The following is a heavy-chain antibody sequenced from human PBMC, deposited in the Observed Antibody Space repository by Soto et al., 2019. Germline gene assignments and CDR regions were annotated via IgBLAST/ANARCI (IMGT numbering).Heavy chain of an antibody. CDR2: IYWDNDK. V-gene: IGHV2-5*02. CDR3: AQRVTYGTNYNVGWFDP. J-gene: IGHJ5*02. Sequence: QITLKESGPALMEPTQTLTLTCSLSGLSLSTRGVGVGWLRQAPGKALECLAIIYWDNDKRYNPSLKTRLTITKDTTKNEVVLTMTYMEPVDTAIYYCAQRVTYGTNYNVGWFDPWGQGTLVTVS. CDR1: GLSLSTRGVG. D-gene: IGHD1-1*01.